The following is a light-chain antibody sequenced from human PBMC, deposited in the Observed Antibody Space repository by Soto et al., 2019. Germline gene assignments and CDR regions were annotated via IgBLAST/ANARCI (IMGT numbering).Light chain of an antibody. J-gene: IGLJ2*01. CDR1: SSNIGAGYD. CDR2: GNS. CDR3: QSYDSSLSGSGV. Sequence: QAVVTQPPSVSGAPGQRVTISCTGSSSNIGAGYDVHWYQQLPGTAPKLLIYGNSNRPSGVPDRFSGSKSGTSASLAITGLQAEDEADYYCQSYDSSLSGSGVFGGGTQLTGL. V-gene: IGLV1-40*01.